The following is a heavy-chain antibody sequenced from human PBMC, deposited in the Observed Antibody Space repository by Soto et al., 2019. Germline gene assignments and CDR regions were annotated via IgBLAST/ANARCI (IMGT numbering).Heavy chain of an antibody. CDR2: IANSGAT. V-gene: IGHV3-13*04. J-gene: IGHJ4*02. Sequence: EVQLVESGGALVQPGGSLRLSCAASGFTFNNYDFHWVRQATGKGLEWVSAIANSGATFYAGSVKGRFTISRENAKNSLYLQMNSLRAGDTAVCYCTRGADGFDIWGQGTLVTVSS. CDR1: GFTFNNYD. CDR3: TRGADGFDI. D-gene: IGHD3-16*01.